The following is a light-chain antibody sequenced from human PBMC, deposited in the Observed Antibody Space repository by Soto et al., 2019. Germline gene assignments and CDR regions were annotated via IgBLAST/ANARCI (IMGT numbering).Light chain of an antibody. CDR2: EVT. CDR1: SSDVCGYNY. V-gene: IGLV2-8*01. Sequence: QSALTQPPSASGSPGQSVTISCTGTSSDVCGYNYVSWYQQHPGKAPTLLIYEVTKRPSGVPDRFSGSKSGHTASLTVSGLQAEDEADYYCSSFAGSNNYVFGTGTKLTVL. CDR3: SSFAGSNNYV. J-gene: IGLJ1*01.